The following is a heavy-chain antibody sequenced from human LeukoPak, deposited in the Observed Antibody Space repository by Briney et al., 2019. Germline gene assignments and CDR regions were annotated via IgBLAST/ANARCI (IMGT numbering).Heavy chain of an antibody. CDR2: ICTSGIT. J-gene: IGHJ6*02. V-gene: IGHV4-4*07. Sequence: PSETLSLTCTVSGGSISSYCWSWIRQPAGKGLEWIGRICTSGITNFNPSLKSRVTMSVDTSKNQFSLKLSSVTAADTAVYYCARGVRLVNIDYYYYAMDVWGQGTTVTVSS. CDR1: GGSISSYC. CDR3: ARGVRLVNIDYYYYAMDV. D-gene: IGHD3-16*02.